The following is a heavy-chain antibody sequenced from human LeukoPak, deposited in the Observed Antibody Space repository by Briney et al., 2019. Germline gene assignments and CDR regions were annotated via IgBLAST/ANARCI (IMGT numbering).Heavy chain of an antibody. CDR1: GGSISSSSYY. CDR2: IYYSGST. J-gene: IGHJ4*02. D-gene: IGHD6-19*01. V-gene: IGHV4-39*01. Sequence: SQTLSLTCTVSGGSISSSSYYWGWIRQPPGKGPEWIGSIYYSGSTYYNPSLESRVTISVDTSKNQFSLKLSSVTAADTAVYYCARLSIAVAGVYDYWGQGTLVTISS. CDR3: ARLSIAVAGVYDY.